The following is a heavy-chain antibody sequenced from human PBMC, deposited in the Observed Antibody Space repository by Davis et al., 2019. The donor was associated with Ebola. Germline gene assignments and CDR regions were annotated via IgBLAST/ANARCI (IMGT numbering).Heavy chain of an antibody. CDR1: GYTFTLYY. V-gene: IGHV1-46*01. CDR2: INPSVGST. CDR3: ARVVTVGIDAFDI. Sequence: ASVKVSCKASGYTFTLYYMHWVRQAPGQGLEWMGIINPSVGSTTYAQKFQGRVTMTRDTSTSTVYMEVSSLRSEDTAVYYCARVVTVGIDAFDIWGQGTMVTVSS. J-gene: IGHJ3*02. D-gene: IGHD4-23*01.